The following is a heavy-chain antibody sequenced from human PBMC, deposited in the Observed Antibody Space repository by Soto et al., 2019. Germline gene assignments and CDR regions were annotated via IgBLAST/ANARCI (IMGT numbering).Heavy chain of an antibody. D-gene: IGHD6-13*01. CDR1: GFTFSSYA. CDR2: ISGSGGST. CDR3: AKVGRRGIAAAGTVDY. Sequence: EVQLLESGGGLVQPGGSLRLSCAASGFTFSSYAMSWVRQAPGKGLEWVSAISGSGGSTYYADSVKGRFTISRDNSKNTLYPQMNGLRAEDTAGYYCAKVGRRGIAAAGTVDYWGQGTLVTVSS. V-gene: IGHV3-23*01. J-gene: IGHJ4*02.